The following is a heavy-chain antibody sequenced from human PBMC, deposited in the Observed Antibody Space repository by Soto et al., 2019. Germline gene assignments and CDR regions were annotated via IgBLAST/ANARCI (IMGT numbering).Heavy chain of an antibody. CDR1: GGTFSSYA. V-gene: IGHV1-69*13. CDR3: ARDPEARDPFQTRDSSPPQYFQH. J-gene: IGHJ1*01. D-gene: IGHD3-22*01. CDR2: IIPIFGTA. Sequence: SVKVSCKASGGTFSSYAISWVRQAPGQGLEWMGGIIPIFGTANYAQKFQGRVTITADESTSTAYMELSSLRSEDTAVYYCARDPEARDPFQTRDSSPPQYFQHWGQGTLVTVSS.